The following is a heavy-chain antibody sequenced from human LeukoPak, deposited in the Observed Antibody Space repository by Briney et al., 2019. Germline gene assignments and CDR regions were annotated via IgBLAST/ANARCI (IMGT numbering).Heavy chain of an antibody. CDR3: ARSIPPYYDFWSGYYNFDY. D-gene: IGHD3-3*01. Sequence: SETLSLTCAVYGGSFSGYYWSWIRQPPGKGLEWIGEINHSGSTNYNPSLKSRVTISVDTSKNQFSLKLSSVTAADTAVYYCARSIPPYYDFWSGYYNFDYWGQGTLVTVSS. CDR2: INHSGST. V-gene: IGHV4-34*01. CDR1: GGSFSGYY. J-gene: IGHJ4*02.